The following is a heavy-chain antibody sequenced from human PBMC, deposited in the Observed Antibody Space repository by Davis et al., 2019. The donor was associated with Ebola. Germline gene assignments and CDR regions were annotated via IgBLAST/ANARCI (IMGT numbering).Heavy chain of an antibody. Sequence: SETLSLTCTLSGGSVSSTSYYWGWIRQPPGKGLEWIGIIYYTGTTYYNPSLKSRATISVDTSMNHFSLKLTSVTAADTAVYYCARRDTPMARQNVFDIWGQGAMVTVSS. CDR3: ARRDTPMARQNVFDI. CDR1: GGSVSSTSYY. CDR2: IYYTGTT. V-gene: IGHV4-39*02. J-gene: IGHJ3*02. D-gene: IGHD5-18*01.